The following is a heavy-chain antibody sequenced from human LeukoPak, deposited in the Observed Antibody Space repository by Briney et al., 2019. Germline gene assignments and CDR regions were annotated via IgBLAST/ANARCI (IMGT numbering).Heavy chain of an antibody. V-gene: IGHV3-7*03. CDR1: GFSFNTYG. D-gene: IGHD1-1*01. J-gene: IGHJ4*02. Sequence: GGSLRLSCAASGFSFNTYGMSWVRQAPGKGLECVANIGQDGTDKHHVDSVRGRFTIYRDNAKHSVFLQMNSLRDEEKGVYYCGRDRDGKGYWGQGTLVTVSS. CDR2: IGQDGTDK. CDR3: GRDRDGKGY.